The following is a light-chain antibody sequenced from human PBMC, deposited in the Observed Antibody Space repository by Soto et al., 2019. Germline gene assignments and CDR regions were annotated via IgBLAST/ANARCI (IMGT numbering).Light chain of an antibody. Sequence: DIVMTQSPDSLAVSLGERATINCKSSQSLLYNSNNKNYLAWYQQEPGQPPKLLIYWASTRESGVPDRFSGSGSGTDCTLTISNLQSEGVAVYYCHQYYSVPLTFGGGTKVEIK. J-gene: IGKJ4*01. CDR3: HQYYSVPLT. CDR2: WAS. CDR1: QSLLYNSNNKNY. V-gene: IGKV4-1*01.